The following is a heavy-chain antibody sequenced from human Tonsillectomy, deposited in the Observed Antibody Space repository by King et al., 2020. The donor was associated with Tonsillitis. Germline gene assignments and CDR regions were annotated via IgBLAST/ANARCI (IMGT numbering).Heavy chain of an antibody. J-gene: IGHJ3*02. D-gene: IGHD2/OR15-2a*01. CDR2: ILDDGSEK. V-gene: IGHV3-30-3*01. CDR3: ARDRDENSVKDLHAFDI. Sequence: VQLVQSGRGVVQPGKSLRLSCTASGFTFSIDAMQWVRQAPGEGLEWVAIILDDGSEKHYADPVKGRFTISRDNSKNTVFLQMHSLRPDDTAVYYCARDRDENSVKDLHAFDIWGQGTMVTVSS. CDR1: GFTFSIDA.